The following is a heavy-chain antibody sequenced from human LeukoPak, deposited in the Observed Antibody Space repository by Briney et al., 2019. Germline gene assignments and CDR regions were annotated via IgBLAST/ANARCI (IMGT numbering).Heavy chain of an antibody. J-gene: IGHJ4*02. CDR3: AKNSGAAAWVDY. CDR2: ISGSGDTT. D-gene: IGHD6-13*01. CDR1: GFTFSSYA. Sequence: GGSLRLSCAASGFTFSSYAMSWVRQAPGEGLEWVSAISGSGDTTYSADSVKGRFTISRDNSKNTLYLQMNSLRAEDTAVYYCAKNSGAAAWVDYWGQGTLVTVSS. V-gene: IGHV3-23*01.